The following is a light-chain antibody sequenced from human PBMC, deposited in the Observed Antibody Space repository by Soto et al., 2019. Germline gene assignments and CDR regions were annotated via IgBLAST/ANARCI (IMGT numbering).Light chain of an antibody. J-gene: IGKJ1*01. CDR2: GAF. CDR1: QSVKSN. Sequence: EVVMTQSPATLSVSPGERVTLSCRASQSVKSNLAWYQQKPGQAPRLLIYGAFNRATGLPARFSGSGSGTEFTLTISSLQSEDFAVYYCQQYKDWPPGTFGPGTKVEIK. V-gene: IGKV3-15*01. CDR3: QQYKDWPPGT.